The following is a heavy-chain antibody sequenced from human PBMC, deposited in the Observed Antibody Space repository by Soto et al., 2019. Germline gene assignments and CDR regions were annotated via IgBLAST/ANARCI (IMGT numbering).Heavy chain of an antibody. Sequence: GSLRLSCAASGFTFSSYAMHWVRQAPGKGLEWVAVISYDGSNKYYADSVKGRFTISRDNSKNTLYLQMNSLRAEDTAVYYCARDHSSSWYYYYYGMDVWGQGTTVTVSS. CDR1: GFTFSSYA. J-gene: IGHJ6*02. D-gene: IGHD6-13*01. CDR3: ARDHSSSWYYYYYGMDV. CDR2: ISYDGSNK. V-gene: IGHV3-30-3*01.